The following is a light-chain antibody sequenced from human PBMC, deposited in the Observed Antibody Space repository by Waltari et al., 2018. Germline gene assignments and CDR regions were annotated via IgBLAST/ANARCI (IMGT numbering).Light chain of an antibody. CDR1: RGVGSSS. V-gene: IGKV3-20*01. CDR2: RAS. CDR3: QQHGTLPAT. Sequence: IVLTQSPGTASLSPGERVTLSCRASRGVGSSSLTWYQQKPGQAPRLVIYRASRRATGIPDRFSGSGSGTDFSLTISRLEPEDFAVYYCQQHGTLPATFGQGTKVEIK. J-gene: IGKJ1*01.